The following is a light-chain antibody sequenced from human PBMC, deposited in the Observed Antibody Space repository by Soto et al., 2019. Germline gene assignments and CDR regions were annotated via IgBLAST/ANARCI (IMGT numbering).Light chain of an antibody. J-gene: IGKJ1*01. CDR2: GAS. CDR3: QTYDKAPWT. CDR1: QYIHTH. V-gene: IGKV1-27*01. Sequence: SQIHPSPISPSSTVGDHAPITSRASQYIHTHLAWYQQKPGNSPKLLVYGASTLHSGVPSRFSASGSGTDFILTISSLQSEDVATYYCQTYDKAPWTFGPGTKVDIK.